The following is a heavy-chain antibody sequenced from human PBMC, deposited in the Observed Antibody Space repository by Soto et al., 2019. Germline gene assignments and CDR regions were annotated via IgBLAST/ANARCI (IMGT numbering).Heavy chain of an antibody. CDR2: MEPSSGKT. CDR1: GYSXSSLD. D-gene: IGHD3-10*01. Sequence: GXSXKVSFKAAGYSXSSLDIDLVRQTTGQGLGWMGWMEPSSGKTGYAQRFQDIVTMTRDMSINTAYMELRSLTSDDTAFYYCARGVTAGVDYWGQGTLGTVSS. J-gene: IGHJ4*02. V-gene: IGHV1-8*01. CDR3: ARGVTAGVDY.